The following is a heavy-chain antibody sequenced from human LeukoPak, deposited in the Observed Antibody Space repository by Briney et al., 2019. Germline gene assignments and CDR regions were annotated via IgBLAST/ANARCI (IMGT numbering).Heavy chain of an antibody. CDR2: VSSSSSYI. CDR1: GFTFSSYS. D-gene: IGHD3-10*01. CDR3: ARDRGLLWFGELYDP. V-gene: IGHV3-21*01. Sequence: AGGSLRLSCAASGFTFSSYSMNWVRQAPGKGLEWVSSVSSSSSYIYYADSVEGRFTISRDNAKNSLYLQMNSLRAEDTAVYYCARDRGLLWFGELYDPWGQGTLVTVSS. J-gene: IGHJ5*02.